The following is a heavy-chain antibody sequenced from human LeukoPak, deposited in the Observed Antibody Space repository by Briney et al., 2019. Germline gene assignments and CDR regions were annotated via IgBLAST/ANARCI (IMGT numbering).Heavy chain of an antibody. CDR2: ISWNSGSI. CDR3: AKDSSYRYSSSSHFDY. CDR1: GFTFDDYA. V-gene: IGHV3-9*01. D-gene: IGHD6-13*01. Sequence: GGSLRLSCAASGFTFDDYAVDWVRQDPGKGMELVSGISWNSGSIGYADSVKGRFTISRDNAKNSLYLQMNSLRAEDTALYYCAKDSSYRYSSSSHFDYWGQGTLVTVSS. J-gene: IGHJ4*02.